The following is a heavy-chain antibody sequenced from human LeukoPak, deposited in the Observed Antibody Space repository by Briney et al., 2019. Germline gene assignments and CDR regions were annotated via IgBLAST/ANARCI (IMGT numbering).Heavy chain of an antibody. CDR3: ARGVVKRYFDWLSPVL. D-gene: IGHD3-9*01. CDR1: GFAFSTYT. Sequence: GGSLRLSCAASGFAFSTYTIHWVRQVPGKGLMWVSRINNDGRSTTYADSVKGRFTISRDNAKDTLYLQMNSLRPEDTAVYYCARGVVKRYFDWLSPVLWGQGTMVTVSS. V-gene: IGHV3-74*01. CDR2: INNDGRST. J-gene: IGHJ3*01.